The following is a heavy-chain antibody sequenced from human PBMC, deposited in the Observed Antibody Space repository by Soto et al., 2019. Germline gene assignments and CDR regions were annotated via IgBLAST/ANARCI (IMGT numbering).Heavy chain of an antibody. CDR1: GGSFSGYS. V-gene: IGHV4-34*01. D-gene: IGHD6-19*01. J-gene: IGHJ5*02. CDR2: ISESGST. Sequence: SETLSLTCAVYGGSFSGYSWNWIRQSPGKGLEWIGDISESGSTKYNPSLKSRVTISIDTSKNQFSLKLNSVTAADTAVYYCARGDRDSSGWTDLYNWFHPWGQGTLVTVS. CDR3: ARGDRDSSGWTDLYNWFHP.